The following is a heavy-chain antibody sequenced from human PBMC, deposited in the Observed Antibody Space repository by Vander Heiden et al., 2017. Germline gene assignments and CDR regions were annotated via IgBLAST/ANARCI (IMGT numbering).Heavy chain of an antibody. D-gene: IGHD2-2*01. CDR3: ARGPQIVVVPAATDDYYYGMDV. V-gene: IGHV4-34*01. J-gene: IGHJ6*02. Sequence: GLEWIGEINHSGSTNYNPSLKSRVTIAGDTSKNQFSLKLSSVTAADTAVYYCARGPQIVVVPAATDDYYYGMDVWCQGTTVTVFS. CDR2: INHSGST.